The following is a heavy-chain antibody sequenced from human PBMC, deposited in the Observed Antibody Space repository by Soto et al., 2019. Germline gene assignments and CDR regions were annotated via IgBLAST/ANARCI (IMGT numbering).Heavy chain of an antibody. CDR2: MNPNNGNT. J-gene: IGHJ4*02. CDR3: ARGRRSGGSCYLY. V-gene: IGHV1-8*01. CDR1: GYSFTSYD. D-gene: IGHD2-15*01. Sequence: ASVKVSCNASGYSFTSYDINWVRQATGQGLEWMGWMNPNNGNTDYAQKFQGRLTMTRNTSTSTAYMELSSLRSEDTAVYYCARGRRSGGSCYLYWGQGTLVTVSS.